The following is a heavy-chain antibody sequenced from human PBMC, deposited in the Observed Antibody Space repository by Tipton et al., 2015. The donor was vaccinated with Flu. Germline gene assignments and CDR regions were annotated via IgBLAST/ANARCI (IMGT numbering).Heavy chain of an antibody. D-gene: IGHD3-3*01. CDR2: IYYSGST. J-gene: IGHJ4*02. CDR1: GGSISSYY. CDR3: ARGFFEGFDY. V-gene: IGHV4-59*01. Sequence: TLSLTCTVSGGSISSYYWSWIRQPPGKGLEWIGYIYYSGSTNYNPSLKSRVTISVDTSKNQFSLRLSSVTAADTAVYYCARGFFEGFDYWGQGTLVTVSS.